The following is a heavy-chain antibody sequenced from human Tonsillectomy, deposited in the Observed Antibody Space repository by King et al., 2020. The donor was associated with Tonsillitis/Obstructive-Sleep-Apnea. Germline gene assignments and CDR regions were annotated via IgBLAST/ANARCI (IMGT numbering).Heavy chain of an antibody. CDR3: AGYGIAATNYYYYGMDV. D-gene: IGHD2-15*01. J-gene: IGHJ6*02. V-gene: IGHV3-21*01. Sequence: VQLVESGGGLVKPGGSLRLSCAASGFTFSSYSMNWVRQAPGKGLEWVSSISSGSSYIYYADSVKGRFTISRDNAKNSLYLQMNSLRAEDTAVYYCAGYGIAATNYYYYGMDVWGQGTTVTVSS. CDR1: GFTFSSYS. CDR2: ISSGSSYI.